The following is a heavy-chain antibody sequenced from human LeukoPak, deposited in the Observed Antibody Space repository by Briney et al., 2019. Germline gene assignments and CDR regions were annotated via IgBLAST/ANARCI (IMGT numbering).Heavy chain of an antibody. CDR1: GDSVSSNSAA. CDR3: ARLLRLRYFDWLPRDYMGV. V-gene: IGHV6-1*01. D-gene: IGHD3-9*01. Sequence: SQTLSLTCAISGDSVSSNSAAWIWIRQSTSRGLEWLGWTYCRSRWYIDYAVSVKSRITINPDTSKNQFSLKLSSVTAADTAVYYCARLLRLRYFDWLPRDYMGVWGKGTTVTISS. J-gene: IGHJ6*03. CDR2: TYCRSRWYI.